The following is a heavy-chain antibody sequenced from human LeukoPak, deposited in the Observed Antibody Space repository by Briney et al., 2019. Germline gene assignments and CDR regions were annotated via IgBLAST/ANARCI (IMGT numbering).Heavy chain of an antibody. CDR2: IYYNGNT. J-gene: IGHJ6*02. V-gene: IGHV4-59*01. D-gene: IGHD1-26*01. Sequence: SETLSLTCSVSDGSINSYYWNWIRRPPGKVLEWIGYIYYNGNTNYSPSLKSRVIMSVDTSKNLFSLKVSSVTAADTAVYYCARGRSNYYGMDVWGQGTTVTVSS. CDR3: ARGRSNYYGMDV. CDR1: DGSINSYY.